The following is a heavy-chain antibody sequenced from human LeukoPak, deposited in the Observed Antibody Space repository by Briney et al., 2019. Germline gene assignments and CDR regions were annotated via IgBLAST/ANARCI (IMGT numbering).Heavy chain of an antibody. CDR1: GYTFTNYD. CDR2: MNPNSGNT. D-gene: IGHD4-17*01. CDR3: SRGRYGDYGDFDL. Sequence: ASVTVSCKASGYTFTNYDIHWLRQDAGQGLEGMGWMNPNSGNTHYAQRFRGRVTITRNTSIGTAYIELNSLRSPDPALYYRSRGRYGDYGDFDLWGRGTLVTVSS. J-gene: IGHJ2*01. V-gene: IGHV1-8*03.